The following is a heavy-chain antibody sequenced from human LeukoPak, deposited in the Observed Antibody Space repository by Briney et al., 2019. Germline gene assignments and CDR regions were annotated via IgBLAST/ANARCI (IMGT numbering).Heavy chain of an antibody. D-gene: IGHD6-19*01. CDR3: ARSPGYNSGWDLDC. Sequence: GESLKISCKGSGYSFTSYWIGWVRQMPGKGLEWMGIIFPGDSDTRYSPSFLGEVTFSVDMSTATAYLEWSSLKASDSAMYFCARSPGYNSGWDLDCWGQGTLVTVSS. V-gene: IGHV5-51*01. CDR2: IFPGDSDT. CDR1: GYSFTSYW. J-gene: IGHJ4*02.